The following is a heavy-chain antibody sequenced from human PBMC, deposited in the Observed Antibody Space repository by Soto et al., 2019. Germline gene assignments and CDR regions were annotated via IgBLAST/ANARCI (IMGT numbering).Heavy chain of an antibody. CDR2: STHSRRT. CDR1: GGSFSDFF. V-gene: IGHV4-34*01. J-gene: IGHJ4*02. D-gene: IGHD1-1*01. Sequence: QVQLQQWGAGLLKPSETLSLTCAVYGGSFSDFFWSWLRQPPGKGLEWIGESTHSRRTNYNPSLKSRVTISVDTSKNQFSLKLSSVTAADTAVYYCARGTSTGTMSYWGQGTLVTVSS. CDR3: ARGTSTGTMSY.